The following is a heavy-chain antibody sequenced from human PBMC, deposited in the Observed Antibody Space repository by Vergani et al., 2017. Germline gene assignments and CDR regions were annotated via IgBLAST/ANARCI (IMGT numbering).Heavy chain of an antibody. D-gene: IGHD1-26*01. CDR1: GVSLITSGMC. V-gene: IGHV2-70*15. CDR2: IDWDDDE. CDR3: ARFLTYSGSYGPDYYFDY. Sequence: QVTLRESGPALVKPTQTLTLTCTFSGVSLITSGMCVSWIRQPPGKALEWLARIDWDDDEYYSTSLKTRLTISKDTSKNQVVLTMTNMDPVDTATYYCARFLTYSGSYGPDYYFDYWGQGTLVTVSS. J-gene: IGHJ4*02.